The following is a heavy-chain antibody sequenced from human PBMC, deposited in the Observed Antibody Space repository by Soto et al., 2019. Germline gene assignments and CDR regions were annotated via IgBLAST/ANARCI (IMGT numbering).Heavy chain of an antibody. J-gene: IGHJ4*02. V-gene: IGHV3-30-3*01. CDR3: ARVLGGMATVPFDY. CDR2: ISYEGSNK. Sequence: GGSLRLSCAASGSTFSNYAMHWVRQAPGTGLEWVAVISYEGSNKYYADSVKGRFTISRDNSKNTLYLQMNSLRTEDTAVYYCARVLGGMATVPFDYWGQGALVTVSS. CDR1: GSTFSNYA. D-gene: IGHD4-4*01.